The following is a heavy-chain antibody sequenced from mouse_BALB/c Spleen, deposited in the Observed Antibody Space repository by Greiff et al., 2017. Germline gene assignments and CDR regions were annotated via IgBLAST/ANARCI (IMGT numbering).Heavy chain of an antibody. D-gene: IGHD4-1*01. CDR3: ARGGTGTRLYAMDY. V-gene: IGHV1-14*01. CDR1: GYTFTSYV. Sequence: LVESGPELVKPGASVKMSCKASGYTFTSYVMHWVKQKPGQGLEWIGYINPYNDGTKYNEKFKGKATLTSDKSSSTAYMELSSLTSEDSAVYYCARGGTGTRLYAMDYWGQGTSVTVSS. CDR2: INPYNDGT. J-gene: IGHJ4*01.